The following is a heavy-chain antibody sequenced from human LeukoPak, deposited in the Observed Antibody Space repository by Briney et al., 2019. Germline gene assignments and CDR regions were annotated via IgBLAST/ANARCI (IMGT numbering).Heavy chain of an antibody. Sequence: PGGSLRLSCAASGFSFSSYNMIWVRQAPGKGLECISYMTSSSDTIHYADSVKGRFAVSRDNVKNLLYLQMNSLRVEDTALYYCARVVFGAAGGDYWGQGTLVSVSS. D-gene: IGHD3-3*01. V-gene: IGHV3-48*01. CDR3: ARVVFGAAGGDY. CDR1: GFSFSSYN. CDR2: MTSSSDTI. J-gene: IGHJ4*02.